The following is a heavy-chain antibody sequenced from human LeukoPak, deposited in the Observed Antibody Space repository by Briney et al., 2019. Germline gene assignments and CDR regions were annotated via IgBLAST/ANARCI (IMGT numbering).Heavy chain of an antibody. CDR2: IYHSGNT. CDR3: ARAMRRSGGSCSDYYYIMDV. J-gene: IGHJ6*02. V-gene: IGHV4-4*02. D-gene: IGHD2-15*01. CDR1: GGSISSSNW. Sequence: SETLSLTCAVSGGSISSSNWWSWVRQPPGKGLEWIGEIYHSGNTNYNPSLKSRVTISVDKSKNQFSLKLSSVTAADTAVYYCARAMRRSGGSCSDYYYIMDVWGQGTTVTVSS.